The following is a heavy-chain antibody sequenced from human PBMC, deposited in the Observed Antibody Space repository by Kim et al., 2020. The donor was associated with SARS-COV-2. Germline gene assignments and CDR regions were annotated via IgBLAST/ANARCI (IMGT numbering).Heavy chain of an antibody. CDR2: ILYTGRT. CDR1: GDSISGSRDF. V-gene: IGHV4-39*01. J-gene: IGHJ4*02. CDR3: ARHKRPQALGPDY. Sequence: SETLSLTCTVSGDSISGSRDFWGWIRQPPGKGLDWIGTILYTGRTYYTPSFKSRVTISVDTSKNQFSLKLTSVTAADTAVYYCARHKRPQALGPDYWGQGTLVTVSS.